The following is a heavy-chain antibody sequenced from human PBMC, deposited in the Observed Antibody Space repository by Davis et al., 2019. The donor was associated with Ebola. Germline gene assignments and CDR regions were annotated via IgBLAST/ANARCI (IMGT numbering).Heavy chain of an antibody. V-gene: IGHV4-4*07. J-gene: IGHJ4*02. CDR2: IYTSGST. Sequence: PSETLSLTCTVSGGSISSYYWSWIRQPAGKGLEWIGRIYTSGSTNYNPSLKSRVTMSVDTSKNQFSLKLSSVTAADTAVYYCARGADHYDSSGYPNWGQGTLVTVSS. D-gene: IGHD3-22*01. CDR3: ARGADHYDSSGYPN. CDR1: GGSISSYY.